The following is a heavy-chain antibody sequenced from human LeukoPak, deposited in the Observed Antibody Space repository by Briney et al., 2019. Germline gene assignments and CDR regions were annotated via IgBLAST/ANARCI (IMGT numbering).Heavy chain of an antibody. Sequence: KPSETLSLTCTVSGGSISSNTYYWGWIRQPPGKGLEWIGEINLSGSTNYNPSLKSRVTISIDTSKNQFSLKLSSVTAADTAVYYCARGGFYCGDDCYYWGQGTLVTVSS. CDR2: INLSGST. V-gene: IGHV4-39*07. CDR1: GGSISSNTYY. J-gene: IGHJ4*02. CDR3: ARGGFYCGDDCYY. D-gene: IGHD2-21*02.